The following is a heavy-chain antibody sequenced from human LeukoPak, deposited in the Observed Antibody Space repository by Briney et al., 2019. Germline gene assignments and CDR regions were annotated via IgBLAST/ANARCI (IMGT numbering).Heavy chain of an antibody. Sequence: GGSLRLSCATSGFTFSSYWMSWVRQAPGKGLEWLSAISGSGGSTYYSDSVKGRFTIFRDNSKNTLYLQMNSLRVEDTAVYYCAKEYSSSFDFDYWGQGTLVTVSS. CDR2: ISGSGGST. CDR1: GFTFSSYW. V-gene: IGHV3-23*01. D-gene: IGHD6-6*01. J-gene: IGHJ4*02. CDR3: AKEYSSSFDFDY.